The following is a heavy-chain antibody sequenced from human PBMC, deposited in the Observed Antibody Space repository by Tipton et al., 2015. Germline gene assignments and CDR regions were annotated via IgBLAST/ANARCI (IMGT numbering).Heavy chain of an antibody. V-gene: IGHV3-23*01. J-gene: IGHJ6*02. Sequence: SLRLSCAASGFTFNNYVMSWVRQATGKGLEWVSTISGSGGSTYYSDSVKGRFTISRDNSKNTLYLQMNSLRAEDTAVYYCAKASYGTPYYYYGVDFWGQGTTVTVSS. CDR3: AKASYGTPYYYYGVDF. CDR1: GFTFNNYV. CDR2: ISGSGGST. D-gene: IGHD5-18*01.